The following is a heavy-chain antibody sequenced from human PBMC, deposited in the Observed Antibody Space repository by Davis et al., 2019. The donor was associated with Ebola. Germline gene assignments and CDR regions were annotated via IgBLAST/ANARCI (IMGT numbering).Heavy chain of an antibody. Sequence: ASVKVSCKASGYTFTSYDINWVRQATGQGLEWMGWMNPNSGNTGYAQKFQGRVTITRNTSISTAYMELSRLRSDDTAVYYCARGRWLQPLDYWGQGTLVTVSS. D-gene: IGHD5-24*01. CDR1: GYTFTSYD. V-gene: IGHV1-8*03. J-gene: IGHJ4*02. CDR2: MNPNSGNT. CDR3: ARGRWLQPLDY.